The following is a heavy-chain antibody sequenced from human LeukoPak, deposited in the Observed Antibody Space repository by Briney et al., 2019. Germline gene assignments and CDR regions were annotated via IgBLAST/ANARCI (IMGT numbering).Heavy chain of an antibody. CDR1: GFIFDDYA. V-gene: IGHV3-49*04. CDR3: AVGGPEY. CDR2: IRSKAYGGTT. Sequence: GGSLRLSCAASGFIFDDYAMSWVRQAPGKGLEWVGFIRSKAYGGTTEYAASVKGRFSISRDDSKSIAYLQTNSLKTEDTAVYYCAVGGPEYWGQGTLVTVSS. J-gene: IGHJ4*02.